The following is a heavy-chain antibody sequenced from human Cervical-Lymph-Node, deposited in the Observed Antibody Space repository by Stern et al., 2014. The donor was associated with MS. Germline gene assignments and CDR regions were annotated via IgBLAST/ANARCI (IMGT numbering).Heavy chain of an antibody. Sequence: VQLVQSGGGLVKPGRSLRLSCTASGFTFGDYAMSWFRQAPGKGLEWVGFIRRKAYGGTTEYAASVKGRFTISRDDSKSIAYLQMNSLKTEDTAVYYCTTSIFGVVALGWFDPWGQGTLVTVSS. CDR2: IRRKAYGGTT. D-gene: IGHD3-3*01. CDR1: GFTFGDYA. V-gene: IGHV3-49*05. CDR3: TTSIFGVVALGWFDP. J-gene: IGHJ5*02.